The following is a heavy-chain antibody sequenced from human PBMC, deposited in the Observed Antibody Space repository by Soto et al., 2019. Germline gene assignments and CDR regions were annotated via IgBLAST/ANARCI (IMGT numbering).Heavy chain of an antibody. J-gene: IGHJ4*02. Sequence: QVQLQESGPGLVKPSGTLSLPCAVSGGSISTSNWWSWVRKPPGKGLEWIGEVYRTGSTNYNPSLESRQTIAVDKAKHQFSLKLTSVTAADTAVYYCARARATMAAAAIFACLGPGTLGTVSS. CDR2: VYRTGST. V-gene: IGHV4-4*02. D-gene: IGHD6-13*01. CDR1: GGSISTSNW. CDR3: ARARATMAAAAIFAC.